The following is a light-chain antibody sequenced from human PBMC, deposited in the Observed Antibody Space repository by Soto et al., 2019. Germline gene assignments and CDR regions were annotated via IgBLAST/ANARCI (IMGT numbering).Light chain of an antibody. V-gene: IGLV2-14*01. CDR3: SSYTSTTTLV. CDR2: EVS. J-gene: IGLJ1*01. Sequence: KVPKLIISEVSDRPSGVSNRFSGSKSGNTASLTISGLQSEDEADYYCSSYTSTTTLVFGTGTKVT.